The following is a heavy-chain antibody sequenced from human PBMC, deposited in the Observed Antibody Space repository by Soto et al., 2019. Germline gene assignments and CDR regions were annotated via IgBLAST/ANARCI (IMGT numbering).Heavy chain of an antibody. CDR3: ARPLRDRSYYYGMAV. D-gene: IGHD3-22*01. J-gene: IGHJ6*02. Sequence: QVQLVQSGAEMQQPGASVRVSCKASGGTFSKYAFSWVRQAPGQGLEWLGGTIPMFGTPNYAQKFQGRVAISADESTATVYMELSSLRSEDTVVYFCARPLRDRSYYYGMAVWGQGTTVTVSS. CDR2: TIPMFGTP. CDR1: GGTFSKYA. V-gene: IGHV1-69*01.